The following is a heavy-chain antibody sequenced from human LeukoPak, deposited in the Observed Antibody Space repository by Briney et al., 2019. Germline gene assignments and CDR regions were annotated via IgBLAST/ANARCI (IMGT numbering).Heavy chain of an antibody. CDR3: ARSLRQWLVHPVFDY. Sequence: SGTLSLTCAVSGGSISSTNWWSWVRQPPGKGLEWIGEIYRSGTTNYNPSLKSRVTISVDTSKNQFSLKLSSVTAADTAVYYCARSLRQWLVHPVFDYWGQGTLVTVSS. D-gene: IGHD6-19*01. J-gene: IGHJ4*02. V-gene: IGHV4-4*02. CDR2: IYRSGTT. CDR1: GGSISSTNW.